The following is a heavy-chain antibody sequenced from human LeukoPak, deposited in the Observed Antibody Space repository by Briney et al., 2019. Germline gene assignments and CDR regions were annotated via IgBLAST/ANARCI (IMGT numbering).Heavy chain of an antibody. D-gene: IGHD4-17*01. CDR3: ARVPRSDYGDYWRDY. Sequence: SETLSLTCTVSGNSISGYYWSWIRQPPGKGLEWIGEINHSGSTNYNPSLKSRVTISVDTSKNQFSLKLSSVTAADTAVYYCARVPRSDYGDYWRDYWGQGTLVTVSS. V-gene: IGHV4-34*01. CDR1: GNSISGYY. CDR2: INHSGST. J-gene: IGHJ4*02.